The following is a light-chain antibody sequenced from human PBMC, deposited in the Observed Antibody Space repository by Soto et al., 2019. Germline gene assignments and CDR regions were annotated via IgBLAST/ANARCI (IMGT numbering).Light chain of an antibody. V-gene: IGKV3-20*01. CDR1: RSVSSNY. J-gene: IGKJ1*01. Sequence: ELVLTQSADTLTLSAGERSSVSFCASRSVSSNYLAWYQQRPGQAPRLLINRASNRTTGIPDRFTGSGSGTDLTLTINRLEPADFAVYYCQHYGSSPRTFGQGTKVDI. CDR3: QHYGSSPRT. CDR2: RAS.